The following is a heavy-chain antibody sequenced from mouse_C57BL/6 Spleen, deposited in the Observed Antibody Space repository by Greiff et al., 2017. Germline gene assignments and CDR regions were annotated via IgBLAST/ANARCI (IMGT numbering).Heavy chain of an antibody. Sequence: VQLQQSGPGLVQPSQSLSITCTVSGFSLTRYGVHWVRQSPGKGLEWLGVIWRGGSTAYNAAFLSRLSITKDNSKSQVFFKMNSLQADDTAIYYCAKKGGYYAMDYWGQGTSVTGSS. CDR3: AKKGGYYAMDY. CDR2: IWRGGST. CDR1: GFSLTRYG. J-gene: IGHJ4*01. V-gene: IGHV2-5*01.